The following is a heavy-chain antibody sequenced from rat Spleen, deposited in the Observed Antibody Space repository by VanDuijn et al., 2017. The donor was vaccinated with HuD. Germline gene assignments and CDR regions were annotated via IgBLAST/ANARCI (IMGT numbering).Heavy chain of an antibody. J-gene: IGHJ2*01. CDR2: ISFDGTTT. Sequence: EVKLVESGGDSVQPGRSLKLSCAASGFTFSDYAMAWVRQAPTKGLEWVATISFDGTTTFYRDSVKGRFTISRDNAKSTLYLQMDSLRSEDTATYYCGRLLDHWGQGVMVTVSS. CDR1: GFTFSDYA. V-gene: IGHV5-29*01. CDR3: GRLLDH.